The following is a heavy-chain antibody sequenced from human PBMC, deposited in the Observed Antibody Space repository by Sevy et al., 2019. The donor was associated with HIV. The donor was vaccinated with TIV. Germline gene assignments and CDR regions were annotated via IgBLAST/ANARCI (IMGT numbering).Heavy chain of an antibody. CDR3: ASVVKNDFWDGHVNYYGLDV. CDR2: IKSKTDGGTA. CDR1: GFTFNYAW. Sequence: GGSLRLSCAASGFTFNYAWMSWVRQAPGKGLEWVGRIKSKTDGGTADDAAHVKGRFTISRDDSENTLYLKMNSLKTEDTAVYYCASVVKNDFWDGHVNYYGLDVWGQGTTVTVSS. D-gene: IGHD3-3*01. J-gene: IGHJ6*02. V-gene: IGHV3-15*01.